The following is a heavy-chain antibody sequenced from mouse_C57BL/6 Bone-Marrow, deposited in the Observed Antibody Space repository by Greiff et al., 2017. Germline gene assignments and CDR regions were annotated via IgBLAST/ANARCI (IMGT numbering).Heavy chain of an antibody. V-gene: IGHV1-63*01. CDR1: GYTFTNYW. D-gene: IGHD2-1*01. CDR3: ARWFGYLLWSRYAMDY. Sequence: QVQLKQSGAELVRPGTSVKMSCKASGYTFTNYWIGWAKQRPGNGLEWIGDIYPGGGYTNYNEKFTGKATLTADKSSSKAYMQFSSLTSEDSAIYYCARWFGYLLWSRYAMDYWGQGTSVTVSS. CDR2: IYPGGGYT. J-gene: IGHJ4*01.